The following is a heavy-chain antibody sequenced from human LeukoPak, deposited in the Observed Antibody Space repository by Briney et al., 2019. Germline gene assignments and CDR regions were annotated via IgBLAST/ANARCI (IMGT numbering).Heavy chain of an antibody. V-gene: IGHV1-69*05. D-gene: IGHD1/OR15-1a*01. Sequence: SVKVSCKASGGTFSSYAISWVRQAPGQGLEWMGGIIPIFGTANYAQKFQGRVTITTDESTSTAYMELSSLRSEDTAVCYCARRLVTGTYFDYWGQGTLVTVSS. CDR2: IIPIFGTA. CDR3: ARRLVTGTYFDY. J-gene: IGHJ4*02. CDR1: GGTFSSYA.